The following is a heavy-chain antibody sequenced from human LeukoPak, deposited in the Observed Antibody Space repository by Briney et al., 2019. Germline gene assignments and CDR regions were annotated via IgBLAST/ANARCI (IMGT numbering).Heavy chain of an antibody. CDR3: ARDLRVGSGSYYFSSGYYYGMDV. V-gene: IGHV1-69*13. CDR2: IIPIFGTA. CDR1: GGTFSSYA. J-gene: IGHJ6*02. Sequence: SVTVSCKASGGTFSSYAISWVRQAPGQGLEWMGGIIPIFGTANYAQKFQGRVTITADESTSTAYMELSSLRSEDTAVYYCARDLRVGSGSYYFSSGYYYGMDVWGQGTTVTVSS. D-gene: IGHD3-10*01.